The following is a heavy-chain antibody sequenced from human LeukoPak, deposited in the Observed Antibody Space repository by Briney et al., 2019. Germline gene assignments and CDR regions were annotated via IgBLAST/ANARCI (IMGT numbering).Heavy chain of an antibody. CDR1: GGSVSSGSYY. J-gene: IGHJ5*02. CDR3: ARMYYYGSGSSLYNWFDP. V-gene: IGHV4-61*01. Sequence: SEALSLTCTVSGGSVSSGSYYWSWIRQPPGKGLEWIGYIYCSGSTNYNPSLKSRVTISVDTSKNQFSLKLSSVTAADTAVYYCARMYYYGSGSSLYNWFDPWGQGTLVTVSS. CDR2: IYCSGST. D-gene: IGHD3-10*01.